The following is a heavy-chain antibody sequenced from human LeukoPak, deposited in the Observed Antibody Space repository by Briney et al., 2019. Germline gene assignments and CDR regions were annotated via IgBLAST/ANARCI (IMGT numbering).Heavy chain of an antibody. J-gene: IGHJ4*02. CDR1: GFTFSSYS. CDR3: ARDPQLYSGGWYYVDY. D-gene: IGHD6-19*01. CDR2: ISSSSSTI. V-gene: IGHV3-48*01. Sequence: PGGSLRLSCAASGFTFSSYSMNWVRQAPGKGLEWVSYISSSSSTIYYADSVKGRFTISRDNAKNSLYLQMNSLRAEDTAVYYCARDPQLYSGGWYYVDYWGQGTLVTVSS.